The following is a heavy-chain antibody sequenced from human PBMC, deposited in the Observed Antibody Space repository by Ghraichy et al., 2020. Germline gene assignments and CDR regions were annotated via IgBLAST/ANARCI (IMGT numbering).Heavy chain of an antibody. D-gene: IGHD6-6*01. CDR2: INGSGGST. V-gene: IGHV3-23*01. Sequence: GGSLRLSCAASGFTFSSYSMSWVRQAPGKGLEWVADINGSGGSTYYADSVKGRFTISRDNSKNPLYLQMNSLRAEDTAVYYCAKQINQLVRNPYYFDYWGQGTLVTVSS. CDR1: GFTFSSYS. CDR3: AKQINQLVRNPYYFDY. J-gene: IGHJ4*02.